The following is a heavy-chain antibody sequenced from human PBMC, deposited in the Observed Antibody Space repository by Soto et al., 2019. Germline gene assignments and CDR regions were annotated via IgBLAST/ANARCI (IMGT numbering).Heavy chain of an antibody. CDR3: ARGDCVGGSCYSLAGSFYYYMDA. D-gene: IGHD2-15*01. V-gene: IGHV3-74*02. CDR2: INSDGSVS. Sequence: EVQLVESGGGLVQPGGSLRLSCAASGFTFRNYWMYWVRQAPGQGLEWVSRINSDGSVSSYADSVKGRLTISRDNVKSTLYVLMDSLRAEDTAVYYCARGDCVGGSCYSLAGSFYYYMDAWGKGTTVTVFS. CDR1: GFTFRNYW. J-gene: IGHJ6*03.